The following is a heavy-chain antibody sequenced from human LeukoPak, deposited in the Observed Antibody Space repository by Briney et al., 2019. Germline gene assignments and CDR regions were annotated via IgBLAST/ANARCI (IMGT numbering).Heavy chain of an antibody. CDR2: ISWNSGSI. CDR1: GFTFDDYA. Sequence: PGGSLRLSCAASGFTFDDYAMLWVRQAPGKGLEWVSGISWNSGSIGYADSVKGRFTISRDNAKNSLYLQMNSLRAEDTALYYCAKDPFGVWGQGTLVTVSS. V-gene: IGHV3-9*01. CDR3: AKDPFGV. D-gene: IGHD3-3*01. J-gene: IGHJ4*02.